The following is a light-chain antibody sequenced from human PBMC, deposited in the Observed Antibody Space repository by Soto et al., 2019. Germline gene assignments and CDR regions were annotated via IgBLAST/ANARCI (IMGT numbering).Light chain of an antibody. CDR1: QGISSY. CDR3: QQYYSYVT. V-gene: IGKV1-8*01. J-gene: IGKJ2*01. Sequence: AIRMTQSPSSFSASTGDRVTITCRASQGISSYLAWYQQKPGKAPKLLIYAASTLQSGVPSRFSGSGSGTDFTLTISCLQSEDFVTYYCQQYYSYVTFGQGTKLEIK. CDR2: AAS.